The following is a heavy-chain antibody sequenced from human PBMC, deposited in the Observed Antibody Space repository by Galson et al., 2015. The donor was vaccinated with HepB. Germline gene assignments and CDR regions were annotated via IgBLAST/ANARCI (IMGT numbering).Heavy chain of an antibody. D-gene: IGHD3-10*01. CDR2: ISWNSGSI. CDR1: GFTFDDYA. V-gene: IGHV3-9*01. CDR3: AKGGRVLWFREPFDY. Sequence: SLRLSCAASGFTFDDYAMHWVRQAPGKGLEWVSGISWNSGSIGYADSVKGRFTISRDNAKNSLYLQMNSLRAEDTALYYCAKGGRVLWFREPFDYWGQGTLVTVSS. J-gene: IGHJ4*02.